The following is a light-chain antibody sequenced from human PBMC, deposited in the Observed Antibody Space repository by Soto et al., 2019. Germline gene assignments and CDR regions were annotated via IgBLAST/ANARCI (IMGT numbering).Light chain of an antibody. CDR3: QHYNNWPRT. CDR2: GAS. CDR1: QSVSSN. J-gene: IGKJ1*01. V-gene: IGKV3-15*01. Sequence: EIVMTQSPATLSVSPGERANLSCRASQSVSSNLAWYQQKPGQAPRLLIYGASTRATGIPARFSCSGSGTEFTLTISSLQSEDSAVYYCQHYNNWPRTFGQGTKVEIK.